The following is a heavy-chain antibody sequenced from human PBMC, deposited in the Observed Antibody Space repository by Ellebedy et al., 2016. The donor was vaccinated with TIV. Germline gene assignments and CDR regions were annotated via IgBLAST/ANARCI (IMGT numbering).Heavy chain of an antibody. D-gene: IGHD3-22*01. CDR3: ARRVYYDSSGYYYVFDY. V-gene: IGHV4-31*03. J-gene: IGHJ4*02. Sequence: SETLSLTXTVSGGSISSGGYYWSWIRQHPGKGLGWIGYIYYSGSTYYNPSLKSRVTISVDTSKNQFSLKLSSVTAADTAVYYCARRVYYDSSGYYYVFDYWGQGTLVTVSS. CDR2: IYYSGST. CDR1: GGSISSGGYY.